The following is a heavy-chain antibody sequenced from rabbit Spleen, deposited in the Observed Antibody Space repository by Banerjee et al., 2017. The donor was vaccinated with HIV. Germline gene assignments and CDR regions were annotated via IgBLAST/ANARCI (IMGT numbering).Heavy chain of an antibody. CDR1: SSSFW. CDR2: IRAGGSGSI. V-gene: IGHV1S45*01. CDR3: ARDTGSSFSSYGMDL. Sequence: SSSFWIYWVRQAPGKGPEWIACIRAGGSGSIYYANWAKGRFTISKTSSTTVTLQVTRLTAADTATYFCARDTGSSFSSYGMDLWGQGTLVTVS. D-gene: IGHD8-1*01. J-gene: IGHJ6*01.